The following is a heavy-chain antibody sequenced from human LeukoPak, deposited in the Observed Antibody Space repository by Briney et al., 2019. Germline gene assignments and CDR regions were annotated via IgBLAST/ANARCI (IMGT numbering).Heavy chain of an antibody. CDR2: ISGDGSST. D-gene: IGHD2-2*02. CDR1: GFTFSSYW. J-gene: IGHJ4*02. Sequence: GGSPRLSCAASGFTFSSYWMHWVRQAPGKGLVWVSRISGDGSSTSYADSVKGRFTISRDNAKNTLYLQMNSLRAEDTAVYYCARVPRYCSSTSCYKWGQGTLVTVSS. V-gene: IGHV3-74*01. CDR3: ARVPRYCSSTSCYK.